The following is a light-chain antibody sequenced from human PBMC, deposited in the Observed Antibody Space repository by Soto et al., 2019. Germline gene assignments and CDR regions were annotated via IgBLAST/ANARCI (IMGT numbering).Light chain of an antibody. Sequence: IVLTQSPATLSLSPGERATLSCRASQSVASYLAWYQQRPGQAPSLLIYDASNRATGIPARFSGSGSGTDFTLTISSLEPEDFAVYYCQQRSNWPGTFGQGTKVEIK. V-gene: IGKV3-11*01. CDR3: QQRSNWPGT. J-gene: IGKJ1*01. CDR1: QSVASY. CDR2: DAS.